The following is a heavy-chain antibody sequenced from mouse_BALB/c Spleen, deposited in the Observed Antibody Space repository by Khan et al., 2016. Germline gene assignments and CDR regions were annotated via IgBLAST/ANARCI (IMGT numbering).Heavy chain of an antibody. CDR2: INTETGEP. V-gene: IGHV9-2-1*01. D-gene: IGHD1-1*01. J-gene: IGHJ2*01. CDR1: GYTFTDYS. Sequence: QIQLVQSGPELKKPGETVKISCKASGYTFTDYSMHWVKQAPGKGLKWMGWINTETGEPTYADDFKGRFAFSLETSASTAYLQLNNLKNEDTATYFCASRDYYYYFYYLDYWGQGTTLTVSS. CDR3: ASRDYYYYFYYLDY.